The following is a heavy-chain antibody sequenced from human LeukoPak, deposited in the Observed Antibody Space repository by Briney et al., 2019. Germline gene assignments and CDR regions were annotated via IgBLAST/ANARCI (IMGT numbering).Heavy chain of an antibody. J-gene: IGHJ4*02. CDR3: ARDHYDSSGYSDY. V-gene: IGHV1-2*02. CDR2: INPNSGGT. Sequence: ASVKVSCKASGYTFTGYYMHWVRQAPGQGLEWMGWINPNSGGTNYAQKFQGRVSMTRDTYISTAYMELSRLRSDDTAVYYCARDHYDSSGYSDYWGQGTLVTVSS. D-gene: IGHD3-22*01. CDR1: GYTFTGYY.